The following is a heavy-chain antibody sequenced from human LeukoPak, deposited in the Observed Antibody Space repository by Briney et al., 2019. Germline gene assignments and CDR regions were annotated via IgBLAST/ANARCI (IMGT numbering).Heavy chain of an antibody. D-gene: IGHD1-26*01. V-gene: IGHV1-46*01. CDR3: ARDVVGATDWFDP. Sequence: ASVKVSCKASGYTFASYYMHWVRQAPGQGLEWMGIINPSGGSTSYAQKFQGRVTMTRDTSTSTVYMELSSLRSEDTAVYYCARDVVGATDWFDPWGQGTLVTVSS. CDR2: INPSGGST. J-gene: IGHJ5*02. CDR1: GYTFASYY.